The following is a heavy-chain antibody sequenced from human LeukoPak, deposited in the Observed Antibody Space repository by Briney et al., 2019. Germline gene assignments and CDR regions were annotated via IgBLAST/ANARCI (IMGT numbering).Heavy chain of an antibody. CDR2: ISGSGRTT. Sequence: GGSLRLSCAASGFAFSSYAMSWVRQAPGKGLEWVSAISGSGRTTYYADSVKGRFTISRDNSKNTLYLQMNSLRAEDTAVYYCAKSGYNRFDYWGQGTRVTVSS. D-gene: IGHD5-24*01. CDR3: AKSGYNRFDY. CDR1: GFAFSSYA. V-gene: IGHV3-23*01. J-gene: IGHJ4*02.